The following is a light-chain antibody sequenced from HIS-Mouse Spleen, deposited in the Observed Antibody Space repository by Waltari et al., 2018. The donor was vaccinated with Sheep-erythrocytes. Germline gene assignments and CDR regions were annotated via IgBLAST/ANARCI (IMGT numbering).Light chain of an antibody. V-gene: IGLV3-10*01. CDR3: YSTDSSGNHWV. Sequence: SYELTQPPSVSVSPGQTAMITCSGDALPKKYAYWYQQKSGQAPVLVIYEASKRPSGIPERFSGSSSGTMATLTISGAQVEDDADYYCYSTDSSGNHWVFGGGTKLTVL. CDR2: EAS. J-gene: IGLJ3*02. CDR1: ALPKKY.